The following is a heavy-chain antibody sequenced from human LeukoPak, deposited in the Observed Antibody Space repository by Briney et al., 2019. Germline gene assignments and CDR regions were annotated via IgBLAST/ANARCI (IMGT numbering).Heavy chain of an antibody. CDR1: GYTFTSYD. D-gene: IGHD1-20*01. CDR3: ASLYNWNDEDAFDI. V-gene: IGHV1-8*03. Sequence: ASVKVSCKASGYTFTSYDINWVRQATGQGLEWMGWMNPNSGNTGYAQKFQGRVTITRNTSISTAYMELSSLRSEDTAVYYCASLYNWNDEDAFDIWGQGTMVTVSS. CDR2: MNPNSGNT. J-gene: IGHJ3*02.